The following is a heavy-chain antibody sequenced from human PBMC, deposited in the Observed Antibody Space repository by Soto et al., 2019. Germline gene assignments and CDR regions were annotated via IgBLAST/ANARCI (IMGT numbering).Heavy chain of an antibody. J-gene: IGHJ4*02. V-gene: IGHV3-48*01. Sequence: EVQLVESGGGLVQPGGSLRLSCAASGFTFSGYSMNWVRQAPGKGLEWVSYISSSSSTIYYADSVKGRFTISRDNAKNSLYLPMNSLRAEDTAVYYCARDAPPYDSWGQGTLVTVSS. CDR1: GFTFSGYS. CDR2: ISSSSSTI. CDR3: ARDAPPYDS.